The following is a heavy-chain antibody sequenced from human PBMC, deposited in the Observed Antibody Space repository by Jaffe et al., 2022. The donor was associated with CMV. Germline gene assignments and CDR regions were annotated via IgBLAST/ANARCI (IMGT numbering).Heavy chain of an antibody. Sequence: EVQLVESGGGLVKPGGSLRLSCAASGFTFSSYSMNWVRQAPGKGLEWVSSISSSSSYIYYADSVKGRFTISRDNAKNSLYLQMNSLRAEDTAVYYCARSPGKFEPVYYYYGMDVWGQGTTVTVSS. CDR3: ARSPGKFEPVYYYYGMDV. V-gene: IGHV3-21*01. J-gene: IGHJ6*02. CDR1: GFTFSSYS. CDR2: ISSSSSYI.